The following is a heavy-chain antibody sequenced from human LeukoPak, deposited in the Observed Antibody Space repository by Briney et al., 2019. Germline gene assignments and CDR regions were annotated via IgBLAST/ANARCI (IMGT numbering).Heavy chain of an antibody. CDR1: GFTFSSYA. V-gene: IGHV3-23*01. Sequence: AGGSLRLSCAASGFTFSSYAMSWVRQAPGKGLEWVSAISGSGGSTYHADSVKGRFTISRDNSKNTLYLQMNSLRAEDTAVYYCAKVKRLVVVAATPYWGQGTLVTVSS. D-gene: IGHD2-15*01. CDR3: AKVKRLVVVAATPY. J-gene: IGHJ4*02. CDR2: ISGSGGST.